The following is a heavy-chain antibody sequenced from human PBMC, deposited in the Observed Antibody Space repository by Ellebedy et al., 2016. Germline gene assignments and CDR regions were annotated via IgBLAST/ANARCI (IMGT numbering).Heavy chain of an antibody. CDR3: ARDGMATDYYYYMDV. CDR2: TNSDGSTT. Sequence: HTGGSLRLSCAASGFTFSYYWMHWVRQAPGKGLVWVSRTNSDGSTTSYADSVRGRFTISRDNAKNRLNLQMNSLRAEDTAVYYCARDGMATDYYYYMDVWGKGTTVTVSS. D-gene: IGHD5-24*01. CDR1: GFTFSYYW. J-gene: IGHJ6*03. V-gene: IGHV3-74*01.